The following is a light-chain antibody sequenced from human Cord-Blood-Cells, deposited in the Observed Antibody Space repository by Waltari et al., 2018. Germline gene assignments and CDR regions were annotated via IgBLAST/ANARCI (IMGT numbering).Light chain of an antibody. J-gene: IGLJ2*01. CDR1: SSDVGGYNY. Sequence: QSALTQPPSASGSPGQSVTISCTGTSSDVGGYNYVSWYQQHPGKAPKRMIYEVSKRPSGVPDRFSGSKSGNTASLTVSGFQAEDEADYYCSSYAGSNNVVFGGGTKLTVL. V-gene: IGLV2-8*01. CDR3: SSYAGSNNVV. CDR2: EVS.